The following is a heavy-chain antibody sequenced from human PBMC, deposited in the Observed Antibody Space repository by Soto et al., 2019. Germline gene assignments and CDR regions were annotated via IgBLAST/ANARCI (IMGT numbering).Heavy chain of an antibody. CDR3: GNGERRYCSGCSCYPPALGTRAY. J-gene: IGHJ4*02. CDR2: ISGSGGST. Sequence: GGSLRLSCAASGFTFSSYAMSWVRQAPGKGLEWVSAISGSGGSTYYADSVRGRFTISRDNSKNTLYLQMNSLRAEDTAVYYCGNGERRYCSGCSCYPPALGTRAYCGQGTVGTV. CDR1: GFTFSSYA. V-gene: IGHV3-23*01. D-gene: IGHD2-15*01.